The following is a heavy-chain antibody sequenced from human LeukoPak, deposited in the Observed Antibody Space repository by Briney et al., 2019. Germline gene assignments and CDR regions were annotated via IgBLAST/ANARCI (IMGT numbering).Heavy chain of an antibody. V-gene: IGHV3-53*01. J-gene: IGHJ4*02. CDR1: GFTVSSNC. CDR2: IYSGGST. D-gene: IGHD3-22*01. Sequence: GRSLRLSCAASGFTVSSNCMSCGRQAPGKGLEWVSVIYSGGSTYYADSVKGRFTISRDNSKNTLYLQMNSLRAEDTAVYYCASVYYDSSGYYDYWGQRTLVTVSS. CDR3: ASVYYDSSGYYDY.